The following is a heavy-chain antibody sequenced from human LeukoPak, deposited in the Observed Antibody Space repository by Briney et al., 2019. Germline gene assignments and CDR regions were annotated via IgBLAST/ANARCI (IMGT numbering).Heavy chain of an antibody. V-gene: IGHV1-46*01. D-gene: IGHD1-26*01. Sequence: ASVKVSCKASGYTFTGYYMHWVRQAPGQGLEWMGIINPSGGSTSYAQKFQGRVTMTRDTSTSTVYMELSSLRSEDTAVYYCARDRQMGARTGRNWFDPWGQGTLVTVSS. CDR3: ARDRQMGARTGRNWFDP. J-gene: IGHJ5*02. CDR2: INPSGGST. CDR1: GYTFTGYY.